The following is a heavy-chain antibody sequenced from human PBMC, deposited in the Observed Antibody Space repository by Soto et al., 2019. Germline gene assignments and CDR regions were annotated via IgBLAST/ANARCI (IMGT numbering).Heavy chain of an antibody. CDR1: GYSFTSYW. D-gene: IGHD3-3*01. CDR2: IDPSDSYT. J-gene: IGHJ6*02. V-gene: IGHV5-10-1*01. Sequence: GESLKISCKGSGYSFTSYWISWVRQMPGKGLEWMGRIDPSDSYTNYSPSFQGHVTISADKSISTAYLQWSSLKASDTAMYYCATLGGESDDLWSGYSNYYGIDVWGQGTTVTVSS. CDR3: ATLGGESDDLWSGYSNYYGIDV.